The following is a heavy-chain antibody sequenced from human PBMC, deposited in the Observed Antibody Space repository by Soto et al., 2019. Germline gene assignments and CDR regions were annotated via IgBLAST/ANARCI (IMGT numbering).Heavy chain of an antibody. Sequence: EVQLVESGGGLVQPGGSLRLSCAASGFTFSSYSMNWVRQAPGKGLEWVSYISSSSSTIYYADSVKGRFTISRDNAKNSRYLQMNSLRAEDTAVYYCAREHCSSTSCLNVFDYWGQGTLVTVSS. CDR2: ISSSSSTI. J-gene: IGHJ4*02. D-gene: IGHD2-2*01. V-gene: IGHV3-48*01. CDR3: AREHCSSTSCLNVFDY. CDR1: GFTFSSYS.